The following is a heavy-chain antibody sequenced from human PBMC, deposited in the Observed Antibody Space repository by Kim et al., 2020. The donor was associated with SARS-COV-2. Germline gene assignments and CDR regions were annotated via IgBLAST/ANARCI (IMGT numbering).Heavy chain of an antibody. D-gene: IGHD5-12*01. CDR2: ISYDGSNK. V-gene: IGHV3-30*04. J-gene: IGHJ6*02. Sequence: GGSLRLSCAASGFTFSSYAMHWVRQAPGKGLERVAVISYDGSNKYYADSVKGRFTISRDNSKNTLYLQMNSLRAEDTAVYYCARDQVSGYSGFYGMDVWGQGTTVTVSS. CDR3: ARDQVSGYSGFYGMDV. CDR1: GFTFSSYA.